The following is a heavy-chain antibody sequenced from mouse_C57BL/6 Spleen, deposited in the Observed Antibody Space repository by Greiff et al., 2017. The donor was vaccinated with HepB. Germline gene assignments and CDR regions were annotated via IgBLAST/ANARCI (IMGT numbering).Heavy chain of an antibody. CDR1: GFTFSSYA. CDR3: ARAGNRDYYLDY. V-gene: IGHV5-4*01. CDR2: ISDGGSYT. Sequence: EVQLVESGGGLVKPGGSLKLSCAASGFTFSSYAMSWVRQTPEKRLEWVATISDGGSYTYYPDNVKGRFTISRDNAKNNLYLQMSHLKSEDTAMYYCARAGNRDYYLDYWGQGTTLTVSS. J-gene: IGHJ2*01.